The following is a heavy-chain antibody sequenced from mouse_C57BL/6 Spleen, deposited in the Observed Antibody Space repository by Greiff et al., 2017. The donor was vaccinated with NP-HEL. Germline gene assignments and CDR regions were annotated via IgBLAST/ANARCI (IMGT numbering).Heavy chain of an antibody. D-gene: IGHD1-1*01. CDR2: IEPNSGGT. J-gene: IGHJ3*01. V-gene: IGHV1-72*01. Sequence: QVHVKQPGAELVKPGASVKLSCKASGYTFTSYWMHWVKQRPGRGLEWIGRIEPNSGGTKYNEKFKSKATLTVDKPSSTAYNQLSSLTSEDSAVYYCARASYYGSGWVAYWGQGTLVTVSA. CDR1: GYTFTSYW. CDR3: ARASYYGSGWVAY.